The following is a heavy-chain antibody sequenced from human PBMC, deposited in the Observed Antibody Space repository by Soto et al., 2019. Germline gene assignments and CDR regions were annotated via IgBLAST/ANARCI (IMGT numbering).Heavy chain of an antibody. J-gene: IGHJ6*03. CDR1: GFTFTSYG. D-gene: IGHD3-3*01. CDR2: IWYDGSNK. V-gene: IGHV3-33*01. CDR3: ARDSYYDFWSGYGHYYYYYMDV. Sequence: GGSLRLSCAASGFTFTSYGMHWVLQAPGKGLEWVAVIWYDGSNKYYADSVKGRFTISRDNSKNTLYLQMNSLRAEDTAVYYCARDSYYDFWSGYGHYYYYYMDVWGKGTTVTLSS.